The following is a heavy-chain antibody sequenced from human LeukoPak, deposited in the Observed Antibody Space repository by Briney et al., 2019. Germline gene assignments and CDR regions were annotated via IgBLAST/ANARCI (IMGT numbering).Heavy chain of an antibody. Sequence: ASVKVSCKVSGYTLTELSMHWVRQAPGKGLEWMGGFGPEDGETIYAQKFQGRVTMTEDTSTDTAYMELSSLRSEDTAVYYCATDPYSSGWPRSNRLDYWGQGTLVTVSS. J-gene: IGHJ4*02. D-gene: IGHD6-19*01. CDR2: FGPEDGET. CDR1: GYTLTELS. V-gene: IGHV1-24*01. CDR3: ATDPYSSGWPRSNRLDY.